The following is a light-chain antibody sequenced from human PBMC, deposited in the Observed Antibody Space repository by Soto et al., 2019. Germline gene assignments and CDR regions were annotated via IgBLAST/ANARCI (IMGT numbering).Light chain of an antibody. J-gene: IGKJ4*01. CDR3: LQYNTYPLS. Sequence: DIQMTQSPSAMSASVGDRVTITCRASQAISHYLAWFHQRPGKVPKRLIYGASTLQSGAPLRFSGSXYGTELTLKISRLQPEDFGTYYCLQYNTYPLSFGGGTKVDIK. V-gene: IGKV1-17*03. CDR2: GAS. CDR1: QAISHY.